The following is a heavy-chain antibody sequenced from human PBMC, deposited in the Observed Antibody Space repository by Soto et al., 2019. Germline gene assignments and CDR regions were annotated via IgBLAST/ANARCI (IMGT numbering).Heavy chain of an antibody. V-gene: IGHV3-64*01. D-gene: IGHD5-12*01. J-gene: IGHJ4*02. CDR2: ISTNGGST. CDR1: GFTFSGSA. CDR3: ARASSIWGYDLDY. Sequence: EVQLVESGGGLVQPGGSLRLSCAASGFTFSGSAMNWVRQAPGKGLEFVSAISTNGGSTYYANSVKGRFSISRDNSKNTLYLQMGSLRAEDLAVYYCARASSIWGYDLDYWGRGTLVTVSS.